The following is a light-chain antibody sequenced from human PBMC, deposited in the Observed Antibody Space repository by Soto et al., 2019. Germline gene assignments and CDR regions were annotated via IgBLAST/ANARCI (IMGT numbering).Light chain of an antibody. V-gene: IGKV3-20*01. CDR3: QQYGSSPGYT. CDR2: GAS. CDR1: QSVSSSY. Sequence: EIVLTQSPGTLSLSPGERATLSCRASQSVSSSYFAWYQQKPGQAPRLLIYGASSRDTGIPDRFSGSGSGTDFALTISRLEPEDFAVYYCQQYGSSPGYTFGQGTKLEIK. J-gene: IGKJ2*01.